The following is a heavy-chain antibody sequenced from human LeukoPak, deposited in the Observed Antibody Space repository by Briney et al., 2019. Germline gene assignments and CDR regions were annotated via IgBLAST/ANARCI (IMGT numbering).Heavy chain of an antibody. Sequence: GASVKVSCKASGYTFTSYGISWVRQAPGQGLEWMGWISAYNGNTNYAQKLQGRVTMTTDTSTSTAYMELRNLRSDDTAVYYCARAGASGAVAGTFDYWGQGTLVTVSS. D-gene: IGHD6-19*01. CDR2: ISAYNGNT. V-gene: IGHV1-18*01. CDR1: GYTFTSYG. J-gene: IGHJ4*02. CDR3: ARAGASGAVAGTFDY.